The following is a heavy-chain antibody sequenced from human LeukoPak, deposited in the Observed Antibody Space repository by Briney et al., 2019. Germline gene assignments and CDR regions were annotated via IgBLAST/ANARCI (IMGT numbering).Heavy chain of an antibody. CDR3: AREGGGYSYGLPWELDY. CDR2: INAGNGNT. J-gene: IGHJ4*02. CDR1: GYTFTSYA. Sequence: GASVKVSCKASGYTFTSYAMHWVRQAPGQRLEWMGWINAGNGNTKYSQKFQGRVTITRDTSASTAYMELSSLRSEDTAVYYCAREGGGYSYGLPWELDYWGQGTLVTVSS. V-gene: IGHV1-3*01. D-gene: IGHD5-18*01.